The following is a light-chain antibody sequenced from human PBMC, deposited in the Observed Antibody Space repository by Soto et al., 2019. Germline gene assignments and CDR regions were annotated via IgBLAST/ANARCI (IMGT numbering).Light chain of an antibody. V-gene: IGLV2-14*01. J-gene: IGLJ2*01. CDR1: SSDVGGYNY. Sequence: QSALTQPASVSGSPGQSITISCTGTSSDVGGYNYVSWYQQHPGKAPKLMIYDVSNRPSGVSNRFSGSKSGNTASLTISGLQAEDETDYYCSSYTTISPHVVFCGGTKLTVL. CDR2: DVS. CDR3: SSYTTISPHVV.